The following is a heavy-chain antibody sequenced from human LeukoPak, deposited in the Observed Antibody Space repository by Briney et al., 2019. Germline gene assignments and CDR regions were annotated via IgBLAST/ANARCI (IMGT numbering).Heavy chain of an antibody. CDR1: GCSISSYY. V-gene: IGHV4-59*01. CDR3: ARVAAAAGSTSFDY. Sequence: SETLSLTCTVSGCSISSYYWRWIRQPPGKGLEWIGYIYYSGSTNYNPSLKSQVTISVDTSKNQFSLKLSSVTAADTAVYYCARVAAAAGSTSFDYWGEGTLVTVSS. J-gene: IGHJ4*02. D-gene: IGHD6-13*01. CDR2: IYYSGST.